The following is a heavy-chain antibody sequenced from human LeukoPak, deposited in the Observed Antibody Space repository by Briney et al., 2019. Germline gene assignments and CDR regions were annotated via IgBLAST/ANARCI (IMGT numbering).Heavy chain of an antibody. Sequence: GGSLRLSCAASGFTFSSYAMHWVRQAPGKGLEWVAVISYDGSSKYYPDSVKGRFTISRDNSKNTLYLQMNSLRAEDTAVYYCASPPFNSSGWYLDYWGQGTLVTVSS. CDR1: GFTFSSYA. V-gene: IGHV3-30*04. J-gene: IGHJ4*02. CDR2: ISYDGSSK. CDR3: ASPPFNSSGWYLDY. D-gene: IGHD6-19*01.